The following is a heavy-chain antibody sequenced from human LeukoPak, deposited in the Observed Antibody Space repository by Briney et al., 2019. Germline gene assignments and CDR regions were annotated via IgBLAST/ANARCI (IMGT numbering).Heavy chain of an antibody. CDR1: GYTFTGYY. CDR3: ARDNVPAQLYYYYYGMDV. D-gene: IGHD2-2*01. Sequence: ASVKVSCKASGYTFTGYYMHWVRQAPGQGPEWMGWINPNSGGTNYAQKFQGRVTMTRDTSISTAYMELSRLRSDDTAVYYCARDNVPAQLYYYYYGMDVWGQGTTVTVSS. CDR2: INPNSGGT. V-gene: IGHV1-2*02. J-gene: IGHJ6*02.